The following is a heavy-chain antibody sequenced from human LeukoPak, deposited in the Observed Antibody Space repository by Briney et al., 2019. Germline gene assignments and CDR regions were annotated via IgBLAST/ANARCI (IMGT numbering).Heavy chain of an antibody. D-gene: IGHD2-2*01. V-gene: IGHV3-30-3*01. CDR3: ARGNAGNFDY. CDR1: GFTFSSYA. Sequence: PGGSLRLSCATSGFTFSSYAMHWVRQAPGKGLEWVAVISYGGSNKYYADSVKGRFTISRDNSKNTLYLQMNSLRAEDTAVYYCARGNAGNFDYWGQGTLVTVSS. J-gene: IGHJ4*02. CDR2: ISYGGSNK.